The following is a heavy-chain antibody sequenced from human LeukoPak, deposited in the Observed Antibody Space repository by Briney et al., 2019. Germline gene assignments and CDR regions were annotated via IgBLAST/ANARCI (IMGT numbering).Heavy chain of an antibody. V-gene: IGHV3-23*01. J-gene: IGHJ6*02. Sequence: GGSLRLSCAASGFSFSNYAMTWVRQAPGKGLEWVSVISAGGGSTYYADSVKGRFTISRDNSKNTLYLQMNSLRAEDTAVYYCAKDLSGMDVWGQGTTVTVSS. CDR3: AKDLSGMDV. CDR1: GFSFSNYA. CDR2: ISAGGGST.